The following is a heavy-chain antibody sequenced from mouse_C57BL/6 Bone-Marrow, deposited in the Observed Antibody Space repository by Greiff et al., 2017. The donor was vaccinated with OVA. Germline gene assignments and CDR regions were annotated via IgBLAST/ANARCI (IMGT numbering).Heavy chain of an antibody. CDR2: IYPRDGST. Sequence: VQLQQSGPELVKPGASVKLSCKASGYTFTSYDINWVKQRPGQGLEWIGWIYPRDGSTKYNEKFKGKATLTVDTSSSTAYMELHSLTSEDSAVYYCARSYYYGSSYVGYWGQGTTLTVSS. J-gene: IGHJ2*01. CDR1: GYTFTSYD. D-gene: IGHD1-1*01. CDR3: ARSYYYGSSYVGY. V-gene: IGHV1-85*01.